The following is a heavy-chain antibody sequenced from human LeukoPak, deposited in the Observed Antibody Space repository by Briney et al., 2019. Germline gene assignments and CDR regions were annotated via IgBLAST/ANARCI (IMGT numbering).Heavy chain of an antibody. CDR3: ARVEKLLKMATIDY. J-gene: IGHJ4*02. V-gene: IGHV3-21*01. Sequence: GGSLRLSCAASGFTFSSYSMNWVRQAPGKGLEWVSSISSSSYIYYADSVKGRFTISRDNAKNSLYLQMNSLRAEDTAVYYCARVEKLLKMATIDYWGQGTLVTVSS. CDR1: GFTFSSYS. D-gene: IGHD5-24*01. CDR2: ISSSSYI.